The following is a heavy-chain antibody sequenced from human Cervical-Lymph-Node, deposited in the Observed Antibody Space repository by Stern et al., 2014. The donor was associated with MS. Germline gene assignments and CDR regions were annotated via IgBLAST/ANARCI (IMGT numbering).Heavy chain of an antibody. CDR1: GGTFSKFP. D-gene: IGHD6-13*01. J-gene: IGHJ4*02. Sequence: QVQLGQSGAEVTKPGSSVKVSCKASGGTFSKFPSSWVRQAPGQGLEWMGGIFPVFGTPTYAQEFRGRVTITADVSTSTVYMELSSLRSDDTAVYYCALSSETSDRWYSLGYELWGQGTLVTVSS. V-gene: IGHV1-69*01. CDR2: IFPVFGTP. CDR3: ALSSETSDRWYSLGYEL.